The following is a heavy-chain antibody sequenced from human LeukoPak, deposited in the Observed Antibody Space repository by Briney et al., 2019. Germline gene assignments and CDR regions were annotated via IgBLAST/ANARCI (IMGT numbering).Heavy chain of an antibody. Sequence: SETLSLTCIVSGYSISSGYYCGWIRQPPGKGLEWIGSIYHSGSTYYNPSLKSRVTISIDTSRNQFSLKLSSVTAADTAVYYCARVRNWNDFGFDPWGQGTLVTVSS. CDR2: IYHSGST. V-gene: IGHV4-38-2*02. CDR1: GYSISSGYY. J-gene: IGHJ5*02. CDR3: ARVRNWNDFGFDP. D-gene: IGHD1-1*01.